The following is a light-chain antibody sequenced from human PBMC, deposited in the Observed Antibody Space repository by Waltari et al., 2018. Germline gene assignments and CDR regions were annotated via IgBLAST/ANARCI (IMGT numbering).Light chain of an antibody. CDR2: EDR. Sequence: SYELTQPPSVSVSPGQTARITCSGDALPKKYAYWYQQKSGQAPVMVIYEDRKRTSGIPEGFSGSSSGTLATLTISGAQVEDEADYFCYSTDSSANYRVFGGGTKLTVL. CDR3: YSTDSSANYRV. CDR1: ALPKKY. V-gene: IGLV3-10*01. J-gene: IGLJ3*02.